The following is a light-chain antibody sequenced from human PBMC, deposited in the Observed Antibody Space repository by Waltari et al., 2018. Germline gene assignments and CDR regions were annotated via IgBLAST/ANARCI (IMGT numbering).Light chain of an antibody. CDR3: CSYAGSYTWV. V-gene: IGLV2-11*01. J-gene: IGLJ3*02. CDR2: DVN. Sequence: QSALTQPRSVSGSPGQSVTISCTGTSSDVSGYNYVSWYQQHPGKAPKLIIYDVNKRPSGVPDRFSGSKSGNTASLTISGLQAEDEADYYCCSYAGSYTWVFGGGTKLTVL. CDR1: SSDVSGYNY.